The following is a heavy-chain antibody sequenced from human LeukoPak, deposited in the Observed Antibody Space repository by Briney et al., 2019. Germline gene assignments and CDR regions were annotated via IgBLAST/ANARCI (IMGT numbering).Heavy chain of an antibody. V-gene: IGHV3-48*03. CDR2: ISSSGTTI. Sequence: PGGSPRLSCAASGFTFSSYEMNWVRQAPGKGLEWVSYISSSGTTIYYADSLKGRFTISRDNAENSVYLQMNSLRAEDTAVYYCARPYYYASGSSYFDYWGQGTLVTVSS. CDR3: ARPYYYASGSSYFDY. D-gene: IGHD3-10*01. J-gene: IGHJ4*02. CDR1: GFTFSSYE.